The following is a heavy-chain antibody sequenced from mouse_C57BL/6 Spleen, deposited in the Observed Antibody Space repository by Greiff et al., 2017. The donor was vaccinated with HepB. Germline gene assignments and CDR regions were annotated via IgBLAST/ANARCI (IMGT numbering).Heavy chain of an antibody. CDR3: ARRATVVGYFDV. D-gene: IGHD1-1*01. CDR1: GYTFTSYW. CDR2: IHPNSGST. J-gene: IGHJ1*03. V-gene: IGHV1-64*01. Sequence: QVQLQQPGAELVKPGASVKLSCKASGYTFTSYWMHWVKQRPGQGLEWIGMIHPNSGSTNYNEKFKSKATLTVDKSSSTAYMQLSSLTSEDSAVYYCARRATVVGYFDVWGTGTTVTVSS.